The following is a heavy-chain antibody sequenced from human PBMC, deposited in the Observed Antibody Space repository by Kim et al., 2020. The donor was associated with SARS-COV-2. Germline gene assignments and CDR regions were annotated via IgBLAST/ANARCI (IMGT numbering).Heavy chain of an antibody. CDR3: ARSPTGSRGLYYFDY. V-gene: IGHV5-51*01. CDR1: GYTFTNYW. D-gene: IGHD2-2*01. Sequence: GESLKISCKGSGYTFTNYWIGWVRQMPGKGLEWMGIIYPGDSGTRYSPSFQGQVTISADKSINTAYVQWSSLKASDTGLYYCARSPTGSRGLYYFDYWGQGTLITVSS. J-gene: IGHJ4*02. CDR2: IYPGDSGT.